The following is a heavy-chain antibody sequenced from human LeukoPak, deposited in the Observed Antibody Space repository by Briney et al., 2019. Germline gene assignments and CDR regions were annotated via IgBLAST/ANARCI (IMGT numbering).Heavy chain of an antibody. V-gene: IGHV3-7*01. D-gene: IGHD2-2*01. CDR2: IKHDGSEK. Sequence: GGSLRLSCEASAFTVRNYWMSWVRQAPGKGLGWVANIKHDGSEKYYVDSVKGRFTISRDNAKNSLYLQMNNLRAEDTAVYYCARYCSSTSCNDAFDMWGQGTMVTVSS. CDR3: ARYCSSTSCNDAFDM. J-gene: IGHJ3*02. CDR1: AFTVRNYW.